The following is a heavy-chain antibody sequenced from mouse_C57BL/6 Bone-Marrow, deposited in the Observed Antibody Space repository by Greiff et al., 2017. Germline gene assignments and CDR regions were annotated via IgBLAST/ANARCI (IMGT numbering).Heavy chain of an antibody. CDR2: IHPNSGST. Sequence: QVQLKQPGAELVKPGASVKLSCKASGYTFTSYWMHWVKQRPGQGLEWIGMIHPNSGSTNYNEKFKSKATLTVDKSSSTAYMQLSSLTSEDSAVYDCARPPHYYGSSSSYYFDYWGQGTTLTVSS. V-gene: IGHV1-64*01. D-gene: IGHD1-1*01. CDR3: ARPPHYYGSSSSYYFDY. J-gene: IGHJ2*01. CDR1: GYTFTSYW.